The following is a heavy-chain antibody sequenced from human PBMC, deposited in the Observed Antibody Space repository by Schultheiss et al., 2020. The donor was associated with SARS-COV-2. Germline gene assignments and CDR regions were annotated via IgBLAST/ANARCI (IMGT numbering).Heavy chain of an antibody. V-gene: IGHV4-59*01. CDR2: IYYSGST. D-gene: IGHD2-2*01. J-gene: IGHJ6*02. CDR1: GGSISSYY. Sequence: GSLRLSCTVSGGSISSYYWSWIRQPPGKGLEWIGYIYYSGSTNYNPSLKSRVTISVDTSKNQFSLKLSSVTAADTAVYYCARDSSYCSSTSCYHFGMDVWGQGTTVTVSS. CDR3: ARDSSYCSSTSCYHFGMDV.